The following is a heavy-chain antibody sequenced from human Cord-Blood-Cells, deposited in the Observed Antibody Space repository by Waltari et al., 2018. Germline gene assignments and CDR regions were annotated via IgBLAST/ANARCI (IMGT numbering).Heavy chain of an antibody. CDR3: ARLDGYGSGSYYNVVVWFDP. D-gene: IGHD3-10*01. V-gene: IGHV4-34*01. CDR2: INHSGST. Sequence: QVQLQQWGAGLLKPSETLSLTCAVYGGSFRGYYWSWIRQPPGTGSEWIGEINHSGSTNYNPSLKSRVTISVDTSKNQFSLKLSSVTAADTAVYYCARLDGYGSGSYYNVVVWFDPWGQGTLVTVSS. J-gene: IGHJ5*02. CDR1: GGSFRGYY.